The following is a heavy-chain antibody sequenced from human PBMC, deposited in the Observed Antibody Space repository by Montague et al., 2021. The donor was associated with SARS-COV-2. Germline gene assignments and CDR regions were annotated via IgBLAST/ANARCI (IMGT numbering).Heavy chain of an antibody. CDR2: ISYDGSNK. CDR1: GFTFSSYA. Sequence: SLRLSCADSGFTFSSYAMHWVRQAPGKGLEWVAVISYDGSNKYYADSVKGRFTISRDNSKNTLYLQMNSLRAEDTAVYYCARVLGGYYGMDVWGQGTTVTVSS. D-gene: IGHD2/OR15-2a*01. CDR3: ARVLGGYYGMDV. V-gene: IGHV3-30-3*01. J-gene: IGHJ6*02.